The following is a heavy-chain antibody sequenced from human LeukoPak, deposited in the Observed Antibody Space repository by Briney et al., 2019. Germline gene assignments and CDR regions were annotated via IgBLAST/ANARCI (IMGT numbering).Heavy chain of an antibody. CDR2: IYNSGST. CDR1: GGSISSSSYY. V-gene: IGHV4-39*01. J-gene: IGHJ4*02. CDR3: AMGGNYGIDY. D-gene: IGHD1-26*01. Sequence: SETLSLTCTVSGGSISSSSYYWGWIRQPPGKGLEWIGSIYNSGSTYYNPALKSRVTMSVDTSKNQFSLKLTSVTAADTAVYYCAMGGNYGIDYWGQGTLITVSS.